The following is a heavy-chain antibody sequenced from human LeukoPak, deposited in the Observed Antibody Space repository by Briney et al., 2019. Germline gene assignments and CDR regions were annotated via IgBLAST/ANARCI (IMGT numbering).Heavy chain of an antibody. Sequence: PGGSLRLSCAASGFTFSIYGMHWVRQAPGKGLEWVTFIRSDGSKTHYADSVKGRFTISRDNSKNTLYLQIDNLRVDDTAVYCCAKGRGKDGQNLFDYWGQGTLITVSS. CDR2: IRSDGSKT. CDR3: AKGRGKDGQNLFDY. D-gene: IGHD5-24*01. J-gene: IGHJ4*02. CDR1: GFTFSIYG. V-gene: IGHV3-30*02.